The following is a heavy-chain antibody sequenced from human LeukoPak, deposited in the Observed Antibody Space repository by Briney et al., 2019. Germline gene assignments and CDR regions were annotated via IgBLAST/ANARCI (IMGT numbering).Heavy chain of an antibody. D-gene: IGHD6-19*01. CDR1: GFTFSSYW. V-gene: IGHV3-74*01. CDR3: ARVGGAVPDAFDI. Sequence: GGSLRLSCAAPGFTFSSYWMHWVRQAPGKGLVWVSRINSDGSSTSYADSVKGRFTISRDNAKNTLYLQMNSLRAEDTAVYYCARVGGAVPDAFDIWGQGTMVTVSS. J-gene: IGHJ3*02. CDR2: INSDGSST.